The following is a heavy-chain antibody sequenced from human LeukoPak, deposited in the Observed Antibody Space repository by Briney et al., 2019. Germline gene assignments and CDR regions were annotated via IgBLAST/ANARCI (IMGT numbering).Heavy chain of an antibody. CDR1: GGSISSYY. J-gene: IGHJ6*02. Sequence: SETLSLTCTVSGGSISSYYWSWIRQPAGKGLEWIGRIYTSGSTNYNPSLKSRVTMSVDTSKNQFSLKLSSVTAADTAVYYRARDAGSALLWFGELWHYYYYGMDVWGQGTTVTVSS. V-gene: IGHV4-4*07. CDR3: ARDAGSALLWFGELWHYYYYGMDV. CDR2: IYTSGST. D-gene: IGHD3-10*01.